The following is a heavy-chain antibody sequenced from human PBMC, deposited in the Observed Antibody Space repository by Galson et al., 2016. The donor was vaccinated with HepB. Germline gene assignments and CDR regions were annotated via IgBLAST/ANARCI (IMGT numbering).Heavy chain of an antibody. CDR3: ARSFSCGGDCDFGLDY. CDR1: GYIFDRYG. CDR2: ISGYNDDR. D-gene: IGHD2-21*02. V-gene: IGHV1-18*01. Sequence: SVKVSCKASGYIFDRYGMSWVRQAPGQGLEWMGWISGYNDDRKVTQKYQDRVTMTRDTTTGTAYMELTSLRSDDTAVYYCARSFSCGGDCDFGLDYWGQGALVIVSS. J-gene: IGHJ4*02.